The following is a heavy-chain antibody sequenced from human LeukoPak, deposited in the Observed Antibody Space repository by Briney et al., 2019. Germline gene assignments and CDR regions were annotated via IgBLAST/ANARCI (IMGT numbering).Heavy chain of an antibody. CDR1: GGSFSGYY. CDR3: AREKAVAGTTTLDC. D-gene: IGHD6-19*01. J-gene: IGHJ4*02. CDR2: INHSGST. V-gene: IGHV4-34*01. Sequence: PSETLSLTCAVYGGSFSGYYWSWIRQPPGKGLEWIGEINHSGSTNYNPSLKSRVTIPVDTSKNQFTLKLSSVTAADTAVYYCAREKAVAGTTTLDCWGQGTLVTVSS.